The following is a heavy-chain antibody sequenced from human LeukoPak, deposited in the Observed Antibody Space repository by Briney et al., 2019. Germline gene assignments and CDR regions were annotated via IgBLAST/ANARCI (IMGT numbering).Heavy chain of an antibody. V-gene: IGHV3-33*08. CDR1: GFTFSSYA. J-gene: IGHJ4*02. Sequence: GGSLRLSCAASGFTFSSYAMGWVRQAPGKGLEWVAVIWYDGSNKYYADSVKGRFTISRDNSKNTLYLQMNSLRAEDTAVYYCARRGSAYYYDSSGLAYWGQGTLVTVSS. CDR2: IWYDGSNK. D-gene: IGHD3-22*01. CDR3: ARRGSAYYYDSSGLAY.